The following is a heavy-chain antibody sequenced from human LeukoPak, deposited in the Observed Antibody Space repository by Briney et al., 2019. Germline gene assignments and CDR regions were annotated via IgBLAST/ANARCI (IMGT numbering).Heavy chain of an antibody. CDR1: GFTFSNYA. J-gene: IGHJ4*02. Sequence: PTGGSLRLSCAASGFTFSNYAMSWVRQAPGKGLEWVAVISYDGSNKYYADSVKGRFTISRDNSKNTLYLQMNSLRAEDTAVYYCAQGGYCSSTSCYHWGQGTLVTVSS. D-gene: IGHD2-2*01. CDR2: ISYDGSNK. V-gene: IGHV3-30*04. CDR3: AQGGYCSSTSCYH.